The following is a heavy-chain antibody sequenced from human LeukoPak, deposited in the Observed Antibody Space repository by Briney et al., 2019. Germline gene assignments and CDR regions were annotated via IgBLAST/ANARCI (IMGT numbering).Heavy chain of an antibody. CDR1: GGSISSYY. J-gene: IGHJ4*02. Sequence: SETLSLTCAVPGGSISSYYWSWIRQTPGKGLEWIWYIYFSGSTNYNPSLKSRITISVDTSKNQFSLKLSSVTAADTAVYYCARDLTTYGSGSYVYWGQGTLVTVSS. D-gene: IGHD3-10*01. CDR2: IYFSGST. CDR3: ARDLTTYGSGSYVY. V-gene: IGHV4-59*01.